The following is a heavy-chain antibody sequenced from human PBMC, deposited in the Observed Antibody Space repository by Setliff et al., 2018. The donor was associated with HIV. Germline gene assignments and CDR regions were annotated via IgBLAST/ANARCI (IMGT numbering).Heavy chain of an antibody. J-gene: IGHJ4*02. CDR3: ARSSRGSLRDLDY. V-gene: IGHV4-59*08. D-gene: IGHD2-21*02. CDR2: GYYSGIT. CDR1: GGSISSYY. Sequence: SETLSLTCTVSGGSISSYYWSWIRQPPGKGLEWIGCGYYSGITHYDPSLKSRVPISVDASKNQFSLRLNSVTVADTAVYFCARSSRGSLRDLDYWGPGTLVTVSS.